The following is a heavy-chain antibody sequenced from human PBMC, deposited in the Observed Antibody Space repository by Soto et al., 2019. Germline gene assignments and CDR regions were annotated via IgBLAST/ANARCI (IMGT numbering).Heavy chain of an antibody. CDR2: INAGNGNT. V-gene: IGHV1-3*01. CDR3: AREGILTGYYNVNYNYYGMDV. J-gene: IGHJ6*02. CDR1: GYAFTIYA. Sequence: ASVKVSCKASGYAFTIYAMHWVRQAPGQRLEWMGWINAGNGNTKYSQKFQGRVTITRDTSASTAYMELSSLRSEDTAVYYCAREGILTGYYNVNYNYYGMDVWGQGTTVTVSS. D-gene: IGHD3-9*01.